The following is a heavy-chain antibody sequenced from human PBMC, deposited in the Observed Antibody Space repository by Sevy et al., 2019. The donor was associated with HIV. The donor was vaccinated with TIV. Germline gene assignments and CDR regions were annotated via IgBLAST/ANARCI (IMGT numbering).Heavy chain of an antibody. CDR2: INPNTGGT. CDR3: ARDPYYYDRSGYYAYQYFQH. Sequence: ASVKVSCKASGYTFTGYYMHWVRQAPGQGLEWMGWINPNTGGTKYAQKFQGRVTMTRDTSISTACMELSRLRSDDTAAYYCARDPYYYDRSGYYAYQYFQHWGQGTLVSVSS. J-gene: IGHJ1*01. D-gene: IGHD3-22*01. V-gene: IGHV1-2*02. CDR1: GYTFTGYY.